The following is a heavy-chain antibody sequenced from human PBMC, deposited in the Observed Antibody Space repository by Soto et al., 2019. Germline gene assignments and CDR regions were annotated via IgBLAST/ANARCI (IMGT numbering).Heavy chain of an antibody. CDR2: ISSSSSYT. Sequence: GGSLRLSCAASGFTFSDYYMSWIRQAPGKGLEWVSYISSSSSYTNYADSVKGRFTISRDNAKNSLYLQMNSLRAEDTAVYYCARARYSSSSGYYYGMDVWGQGTTVTVSS. J-gene: IGHJ6*02. CDR1: GFTFSDYY. V-gene: IGHV3-11*06. D-gene: IGHD6-6*01. CDR3: ARARYSSSSGYYYGMDV.